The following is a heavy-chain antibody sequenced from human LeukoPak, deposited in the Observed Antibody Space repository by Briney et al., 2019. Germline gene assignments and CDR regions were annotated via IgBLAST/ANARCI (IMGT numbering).Heavy chain of an antibody. J-gene: IGHJ4*02. D-gene: IGHD6-19*01. CDR2: ISYSGST. CDR3: ARLTDIAVAGMGSFDY. Sequence: SSETLSLTCTVSGGSISPHYWSWIRQPPGKGLEWIGHISYSGSTNYNPSLKSRLTISVDTSKKQSSLKLSSVTAADTAVYYCARLTDIAVAGMGSFDYWGQGTLVTVSS. CDR1: GGSISPHY. V-gene: IGHV4-59*11.